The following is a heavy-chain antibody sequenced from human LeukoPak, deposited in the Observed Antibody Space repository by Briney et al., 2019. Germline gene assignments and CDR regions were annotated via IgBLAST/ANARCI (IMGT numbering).Heavy chain of an antibody. D-gene: IGHD2-2*01. CDR1: GGSFSGYY. V-gene: IGHV4-34*01. Sequence: SETLSLTCAVYGGSFSGYYWSWIRQPPGKGLEWIGDINHSGSTNYNPSLKSRVTISVDMSKNQVSLKLSSVTAADTAVYYCARGPPAKPGTGYYYGMDVWGQETTVTVSS. CDR3: ARGPPAKPGTGYYYGMDV. CDR2: INHSGST. J-gene: IGHJ6*02.